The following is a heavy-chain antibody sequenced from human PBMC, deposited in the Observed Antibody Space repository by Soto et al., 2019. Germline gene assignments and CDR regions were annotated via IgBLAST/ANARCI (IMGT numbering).Heavy chain of an antibody. Sequence: EVQLVESGGGFVEPGGALRLACAAAGLTFTCAWMSWVRQAPGKGLEWVGRIKSKPDGGTMDYAAPVKGRFTVSRDDSKNTLYRHMSSLHSEDTAMYYCVADFPGDRTNWGFDYCCQGTLVTVSS. CDR1: GLTFTCAW. CDR3: VADFPGDRTNWGFDY. V-gene: IGHV3-15*07. D-gene: IGHD7-27*01. CDR2: IKSKPDGGTM. J-gene: IGHJ4*02.